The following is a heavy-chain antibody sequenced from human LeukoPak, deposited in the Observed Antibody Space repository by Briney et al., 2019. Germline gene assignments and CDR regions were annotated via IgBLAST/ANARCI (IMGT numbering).Heavy chain of an antibody. V-gene: IGHV4-34*01. CDR3: ARGPRSRDCSGGSCYSVDY. D-gene: IGHD2-15*01. J-gene: IGHJ4*02. Sequence: SETLSLTCAVYGGSFSSYCWSWIRQPPGKGLEWVGEINHSGSTNYNPSLKSRVTISADTSKNQFSLKLSSVTAADTAVYYCARGPRSRDCSGGSCYSVDYWGQGTLVTVSS. CDR1: GGSFSSYC. CDR2: INHSGST.